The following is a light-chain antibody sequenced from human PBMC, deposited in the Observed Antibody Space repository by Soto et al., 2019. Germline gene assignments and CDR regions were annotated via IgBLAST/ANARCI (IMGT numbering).Light chain of an antibody. CDR3: QQYNSYLT. J-gene: IGKJ1*01. CDR2: GAS. CDR1: QSVSSSY. V-gene: IGKV3-20*01. Sequence: EIVLTQSPGTLSLSPGDRATLSCRASQSVSSSYLAWYQQKPGQAPRLVIYGASSRPTGIPDRFSGSGSGTEFTLTISSLQPDDFATYYCQQYNSYLTFGQGTKVDI.